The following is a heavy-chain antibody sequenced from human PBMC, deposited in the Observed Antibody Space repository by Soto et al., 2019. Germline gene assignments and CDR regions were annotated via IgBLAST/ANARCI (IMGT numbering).Heavy chain of an antibody. Sequence: NPSETLSLTCTVSGGSISGGDYYWSWIRQPPGKGLEWLGYISDSGSTYYNPSLKSRVTISVDTSKNQFSLKLSSVTAAETAVYYCARDLRKMSYYYGLDVWGRGTTVTVSS. J-gene: IGHJ6*02. CDR1: GGSISGGDYY. CDR3: ARDLRKMSYYYGLDV. CDR2: ISDSGST. V-gene: IGHV4-30-4*01.